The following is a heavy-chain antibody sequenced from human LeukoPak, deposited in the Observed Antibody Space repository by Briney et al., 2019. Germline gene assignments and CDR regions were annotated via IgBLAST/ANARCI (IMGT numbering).Heavy chain of an antibody. CDR1: GYTFTSYG. CDR2: ISAYNGNT. D-gene: IGHD3-22*01. V-gene: IGHV1-18*01. Sequence: ASVKVSCKASGYTFTSYGISWVRQAPGQGLEWMGWISAYNGNTNYAQKLQGRVTMTTDTSTSTAYVELRSLRSDDTAVYYCARASGYYDSSGYYANWGQGTLVTVSS. J-gene: IGHJ4*02. CDR3: ARASGYYDSSGYYAN.